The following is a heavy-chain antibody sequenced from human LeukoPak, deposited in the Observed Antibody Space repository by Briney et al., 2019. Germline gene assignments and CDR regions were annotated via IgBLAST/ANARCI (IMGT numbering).Heavy chain of an antibody. CDR3: ARHCSGGSCYFEGYINAFDI. J-gene: IGHJ3*02. V-gene: IGHV4-59*08. D-gene: IGHD2-15*01. CDR2: IYYSGST. Sequence: SETLSLTCTVSGGSISSYYWSWIRQPPGKGLEWIGYIYYSGSTNYNPSLKSRVTISVDTSKNQFSLKLSSVTAADTAVYYCARHCSGGSCYFEGYINAFDIWGQGTMVTVSS. CDR1: GGSISSYY.